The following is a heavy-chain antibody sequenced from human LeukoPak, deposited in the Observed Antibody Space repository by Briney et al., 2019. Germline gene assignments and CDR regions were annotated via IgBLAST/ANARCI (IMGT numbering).Heavy chain of an antibody. CDR3: ARVAGAGPFGY. V-gene: IGHV3-13*01. Sequence: QPGGSLRPSCAASGFTFSSYDMHWVRQATGKGLEWVSAICTAGDTYYPGSVKGRFTISRENSKNSLYLQMNSLRAGDTAVYYCARVAGAGPFGYWGQGTLVTVSS. J-gene: IGHJ4*02. D-gene: IGHD1-26*01. CDR2: ICTAGDT. CDR1: GFTFSSYD.